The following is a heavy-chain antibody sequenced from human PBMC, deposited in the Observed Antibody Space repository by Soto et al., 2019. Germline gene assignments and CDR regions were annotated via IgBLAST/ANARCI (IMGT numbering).Heavy chain of an antibody. D-gene: IGHD3-10*01. Sequence: GSLRLSCAASGFTFSNYAMSWVRLAPGKGLQWVSTIGGNGVYYADSVKGRFTISRDNSKNTLYLQMNSLRAEDTALYYCAKRSPFYFDYWGQGTLVTVSS. CDR3: AKRSPFYFDY. CDR2: IGGNGV. CDR1: GFTFSNYA. J-gene: IGHJ4*02. V-gene: IGHV3-23*01.